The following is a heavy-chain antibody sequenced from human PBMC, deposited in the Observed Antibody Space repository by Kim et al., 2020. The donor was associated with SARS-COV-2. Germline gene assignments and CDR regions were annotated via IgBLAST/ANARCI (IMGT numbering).Heavy chain of an antibody. J-gene: IGHJ4*02. CDR2: IYPGDSDT. Sequence: GESLKISCKASGYRFPNYWIGWVRQMPGKGLEWMGIIYPGDSDTRYSPSLQGHVTISADKSISIAYLQWSSLKTSDTAMYYCARPEADTFGPPAYWGQGTPVTVSS. CDR1: GYRFPNYW. V-gene: IGHV5-51*01. D-gene: IGHD3-16*01. CDR3: ARPEADTFGPPAY.